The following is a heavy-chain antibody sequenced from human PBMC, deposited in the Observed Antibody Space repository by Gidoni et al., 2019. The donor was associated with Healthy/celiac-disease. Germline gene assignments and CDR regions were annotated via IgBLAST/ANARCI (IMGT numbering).Heavy chain of an antibody. V-gene: IGHV3-23*01. CDR3: AKSQSIAARRPSYYFDY. Sequence: EVQLLESGGGLVQPGGYLRLSCAASGFTFSSYAMSWFRQAPGKGLEWVSAISGSGGSTYYADSVKGRFTISRDNFKNTLYLQMNSLRAEDTAVYYCAKSQSIAARRPSYYFDYWGQGTLVTVSS. J-gene: IGHJ4*02. D-gene: IGHD6-6*01. CDR1: GFTFSSYA. CDR2: ISGSGGST.